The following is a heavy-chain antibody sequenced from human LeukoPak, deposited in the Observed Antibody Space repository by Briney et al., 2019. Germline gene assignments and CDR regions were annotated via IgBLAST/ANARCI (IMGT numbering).Heavy chain of an antibody. CDR3: AKDLSNWNDVTTPDY. V-gene: IGHV3-30*18. D-gene: IGHD1-1*01. Sequence: GGSLRLSCAASGFTFSTYGMHWVRQAPGEGLEWVAFISYDGSNKYYPDSVKGRFTISRDNSKNTLYLQMNSLRAEDTAVYYCAKDLSNWNDVTTPDYWGQGTLVTVSS. CDR2: ISYDGSNK. J-gene: IGHJ4*02. CDR1: GFTFSTYG.